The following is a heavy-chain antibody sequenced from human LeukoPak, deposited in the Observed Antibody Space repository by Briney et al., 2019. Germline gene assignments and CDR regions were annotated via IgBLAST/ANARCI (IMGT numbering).Heavy chain of an antibody. V-gene: IGHV3-74*01. Sequence: GGSLRLSCAASGYTFGSYWMYWVRQAPGKGLVWVSRINNDGSSTIYADSVKGRFTISRDNAKNTLYLQVNSLRDDDTAVYYCVRDNGGEHLWGQGTLVTVSS. D-gene: IGHD3-16*01. CDR2: INNDGSST. J-gene: IGHJ4*02. CDR1: GYTFGSYW. CDR3: VRDNGGEHL.